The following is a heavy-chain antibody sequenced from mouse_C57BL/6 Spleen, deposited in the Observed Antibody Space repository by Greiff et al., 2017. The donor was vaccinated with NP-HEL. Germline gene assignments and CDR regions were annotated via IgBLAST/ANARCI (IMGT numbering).Heavy chain of an antibody. CDR3: AREAYGSSYGY. CDR2: ISDGGSYT. D-gene: IGHD1-1*01. Sequence: EVKLMESGGGLVKPGGSLKLSCAASGFTFSSYAMSWVRQTPEKRLEWVATISDGGSYTYYPDNVKGRFTISRDNAKNNLYLQMSHLKSEDTAMYYCAREAYGSSYGYWGQGTTLTVSS. CDR1: GFTFSSYA. V-gene: IGHV5-4*01. J-gene: IGHJ2*01.